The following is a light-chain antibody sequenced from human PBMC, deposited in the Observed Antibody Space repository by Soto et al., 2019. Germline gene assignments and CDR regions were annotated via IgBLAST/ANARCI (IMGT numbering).Light chain of an antibody. CDR3: CAFVRSNALL. Sequence: QSVLTQPASVSGSPGQSITISCTGTSSDVGSYNLVSWYQHHPGKAPKFIIYEDNKRPSGVSNRFSGSKPGNTASLTISGLQAEDEADYYCCAFVRSNALLFGGGTKVTVL. CDR2: EDN. V-gene: IGLV2-23*01. J-gene: IGLJ2*01. CDR1: SSDVGSYNL.